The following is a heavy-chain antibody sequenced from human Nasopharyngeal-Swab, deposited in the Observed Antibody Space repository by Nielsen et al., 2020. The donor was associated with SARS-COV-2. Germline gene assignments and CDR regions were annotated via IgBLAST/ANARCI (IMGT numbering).Heavy chain of an antibody. CDR1: GVSITSQY. CDR2: ISHNSGT. V-gene: IGHV4-59*11. CDR3: AKEGATGWFDP. Sequence: SETLSFTCTVSGVSITSQYWSWIRHPPGKGLEWIGYISHNSGTSYNPSLKSRVTMFMDTSKNQFSLRLTSVTAADTAVYYCAKEGATGWFDPCGQGTLVTVSS. J-gene: IGHJ5*02.